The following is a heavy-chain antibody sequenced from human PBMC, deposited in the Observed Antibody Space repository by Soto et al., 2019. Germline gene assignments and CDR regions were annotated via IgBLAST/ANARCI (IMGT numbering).Heavy chain of an antibody. CDR1: GGSASSGSYY. D-gene: IGHD3-3*01. Sequence: SETLSLTCTVSGGSASSGSYYWSWIRQPPGKGLEWIGYIYYSGSTNYNPSLKSRVTISVDTSKNLFSLKLSSVTAADTALYYCAGWGTIFGVVISDYGMDVWGQGTTVTVSS. V-gene: IGHV4-61*01. CDR3: AGWGTIFGVVISDYGMDV. CDR2: IYYSGST. J-gene: IGHJ6*02.